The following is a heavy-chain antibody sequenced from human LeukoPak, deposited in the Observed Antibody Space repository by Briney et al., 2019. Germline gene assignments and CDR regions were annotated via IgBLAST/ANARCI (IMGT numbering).Heavy chain of an antibody. CDR3: WRSPAKMGYNTNRALDI. D-gene: IGHD1-1*01. Sequence: GGSLRLSCAASGFVFSSLPMSWVRQAPGEGLEWIAAISGSGETTNYADAVMGRFTIARDNSKDTLYLQMDRLRADDTALYFCWRSPAKMGYNTNRALDIWGQGKLVPVS. V-gene: IGHV3-23*01. CDR1: GFVFSSLP. J-gene: IGHJ3*02. CDR2: ISGSGETT.